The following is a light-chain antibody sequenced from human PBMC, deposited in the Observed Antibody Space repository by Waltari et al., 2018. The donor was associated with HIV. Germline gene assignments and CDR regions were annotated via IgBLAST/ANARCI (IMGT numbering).Light chain of an antibody. V-gene: IGLV2-23*01. Sequence: QSALTQPASVSGSPGQSITISCTGSSSDVGSYNLVSWYQQHPGKAPKLMIYEGINRPSGVSNRFAGSKSGNTASLTISGRQAEDEADYYCCSYAGSSNWVFGGGTKLTVL. J-gene: IGLJ3*02. CDR3: CSYAGSSNWV. CDR1: SSDVGSYNL. CDR2: EGI.